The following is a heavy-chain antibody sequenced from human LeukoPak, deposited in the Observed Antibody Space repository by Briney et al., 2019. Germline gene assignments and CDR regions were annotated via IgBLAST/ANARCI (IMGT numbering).Heavy chain of an antibody. J-gene: IGHJ4*02. Sequence: SETLSLTCTVSGGSISSSSYYWGWIRQPPGKGLEWIGSIYYTGNTFYSPSLKSRVTISVDTSKNQFSLRLSSVTATDTAVYYCARRRKNPTYSNYEYHFDYWGQGTLVTVSS. CDR2: IYYTGNT. CDR1: GGSISSSSYY. CDR3: ARRRKNPTYSNYEYHFDY. V-gene: IGHV4-39*01. D-gene: IGHD4-11*01.